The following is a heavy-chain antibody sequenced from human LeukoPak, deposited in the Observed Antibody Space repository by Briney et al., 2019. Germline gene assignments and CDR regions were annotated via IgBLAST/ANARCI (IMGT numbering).Heavy chain of an antibody. J-gene: IGHJ4*02. CDR1: GYSISSGYY. V-gene: IGHV4-38-2*02. CDR2: IDHSGNT. Sequence: SETLSLTCNVSGYSISSGYYWGWIRQPPGKGLEWIGEIDHSGNTNYNPSLKSRVTISVDTSKNQFSLNLNSVTAADTAVYYCARRRYFDSWGQGTLVTVSS. CDR3: ARRRYFDS.